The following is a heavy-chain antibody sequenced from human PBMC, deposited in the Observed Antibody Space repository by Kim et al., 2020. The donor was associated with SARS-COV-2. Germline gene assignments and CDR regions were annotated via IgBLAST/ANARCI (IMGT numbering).Heavy chain of an antibody. J-gene: IGHJ6*02. Sequence: YADAVKGRFTISRDNAKNTLYLQMNSLRAEDTAVYYCARVWWFGKDGMDVWGQGTTVTVSS. D-gene: IGHD3-10*01. CDR3: ARVWWFGKDGMDV. V-gene: IGHV3-74*01.